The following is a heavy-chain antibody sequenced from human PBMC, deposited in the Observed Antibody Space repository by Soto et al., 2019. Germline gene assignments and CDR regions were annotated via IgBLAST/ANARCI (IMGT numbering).Heavy chain of an antibody. D-gene: IGHD6-19*01. V-gene: IGHV1-69*13. CDR2: IIPIFGTA. CDR3: ARDSLAVAGRSYFDY. CDR1: GGTFSSYA. J-gene: IGHJ4*02. Sequence: SVQVSCKASGGTFSSYAISWVRQAPGQGLEWMGGIIPIFGTANYAQKFQGRVTITADESTSTAYMELSSLRSEDTAVYYCARDSLAVAGRSYFDYWGQGTLVTSPQ.